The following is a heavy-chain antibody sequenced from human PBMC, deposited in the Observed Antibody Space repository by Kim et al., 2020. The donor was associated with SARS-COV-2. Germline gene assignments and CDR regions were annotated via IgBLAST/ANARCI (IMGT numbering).Heavy chain of an antibody. CDR1: GGSISSYY. CDR2: IYYSGST. V-gene: IGHV4-59*12. J-gene: IGHJ6*02. CDR3: ASSLAKPHYYYVMDV. Sequence: SETLSLTCTVSGGSISSYYWSWIRQPPGKGLEWIGYIYYSGSTNYNPSLKSRVTISVDTSKNQFSLKLSSVTAADTAVYYCASSLAKPHYYYVMDVWGQGTTVTVSS.